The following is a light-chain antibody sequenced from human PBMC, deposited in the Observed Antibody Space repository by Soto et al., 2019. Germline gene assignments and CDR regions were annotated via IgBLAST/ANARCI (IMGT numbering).Light chain of an antibody. Sequence: EILMTQNPATLSGAPEGSATRSCRASQSVSSNLAWYQQKPGQAPRLLIYDTSTRATGFPARFSGSGSGTDITLTISRLQPADIATYSCQKYNSVPVTLGQGTRLEIK. CDR2: DTS. V-gene: IGKV3-15*01. J-gene: IGKJ5*01. CDR3: QKYNSVPVT. CDR1: QSVSSN.